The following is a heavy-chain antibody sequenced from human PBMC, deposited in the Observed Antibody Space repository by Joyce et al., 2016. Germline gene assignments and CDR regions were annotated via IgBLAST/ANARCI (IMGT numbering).Heavy chain of an antibody. Sequence: QVQLQESGPGLVKPSQTLSLRCSVSGASISSVGYYWSWLRQHPEKGLELVGYVCYTGSTYYSPSFGNRVSISVDTSKNHFSLELTSVTAANTAVYYCARMFHPTYYFDYWGQGTLVTVSS. J-gene: IGHJ4*02. CDR2: VCYTGST. CDR3: ARMFHPTYYFDY. D-gene: IGHD3-10*02. CDR1: GASISSVGYY. V-gene: IGHV4-31*03.